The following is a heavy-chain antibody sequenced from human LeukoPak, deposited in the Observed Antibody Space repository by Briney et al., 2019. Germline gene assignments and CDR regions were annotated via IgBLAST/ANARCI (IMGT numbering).Heavy chain of an antibody. Sequence: GGSLRLSCVASAFTFNNYWMHWVRQAPGKGLEWVANIKQDGSEKYYVDSVKGRFTISRDNAKNSLYLQMNSLRAEDTAVYYCARESSSGWYVDYWGQGTLVTVSS. V-gene: IGHV3-7*01. CDR1: AFTFNNYW. D-gene: IGHD6-19*01. CDR3: ARESSSGWYVDY. CDR2: IKQDGSEK. J-gene: IGHJ4*02.